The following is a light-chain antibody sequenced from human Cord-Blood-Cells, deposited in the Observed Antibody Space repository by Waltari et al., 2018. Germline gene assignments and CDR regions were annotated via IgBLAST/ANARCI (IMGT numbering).Light chain of an antibody. CDR2: DVS. CDR3: CSYAGSFYV. Sequence: QSALTQPRSVSGPPGQSVTLSCTGTSSDVGGYNYVSGYQQHPGKAPKLMIYDVSKRPSGVPDRFSGSKSGNTASLTISGLQAEDEADYYCCSYAGSFYVFGTGTKVTVL. J-gene: IGLJ1*01. CDR1: SSDVGGYNY. V-gene: IGLV2-11*01.